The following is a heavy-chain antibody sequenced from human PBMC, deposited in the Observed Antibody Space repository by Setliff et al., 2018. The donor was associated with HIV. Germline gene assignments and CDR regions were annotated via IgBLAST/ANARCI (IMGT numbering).Heavy chain of an antibody. Sequence: HPGGSLRLSCTASGFTFGDYAMSWFRQAPGKGLEWISFIRSKAHGETIDYAAPVKGRFTISRDDSQNTLYLQMNSLTTEDTAVYYCTTDRVGCGGSIICYNAFHVWGQGTVVTVSS. CDR1: GFTFGDYA. V-gene: IGHV3-49*03. D-gene: IGHD2-21*01. J-gene: IGHJ3*01. CDR2: IRSKAHGETI. CDR3: TTDRVGCGGSIICYNAFHV.